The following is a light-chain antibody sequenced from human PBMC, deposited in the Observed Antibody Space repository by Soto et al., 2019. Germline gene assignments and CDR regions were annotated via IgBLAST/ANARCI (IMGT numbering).Light chain of an antibody. CDR2: GAS. Sequence: EIVLTQSPGTLSLSPGERATLSCRASQSVSSSYLAWYQQKPSQAPRLLIYGASNSATGIPDRFSGSGSGTDFTLTISRLEPEDFAVYYCQQYGSPPIFSFGPGTKVHIK. V-gene: IGKV3-20*01. CDR3: QQYGSPPIFS. CDR1: QSVSSSY. J-gene: IGKJ3*01.